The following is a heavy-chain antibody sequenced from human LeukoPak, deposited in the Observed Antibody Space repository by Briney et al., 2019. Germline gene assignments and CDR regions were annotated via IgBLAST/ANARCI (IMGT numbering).Heavy chain of an antibody. CDR2: IYYSGSA. CDR3: ATEGDSSGYFDY. V-gene: IGHV4-59*12. D-gene: IGHD3-22*01. CDR1: GGSISNYY. J-gene: IGHJ4*02. Sequence: SETLSLTCSVSGGSISNYYWSWIRQPPGKGLEWIGHIYYSGSANYNPSLKRRVTISVDTSKNRFSLKLSSVTAADTAVYYCATEGDSSGYFDYWGQGTLVTVSS.